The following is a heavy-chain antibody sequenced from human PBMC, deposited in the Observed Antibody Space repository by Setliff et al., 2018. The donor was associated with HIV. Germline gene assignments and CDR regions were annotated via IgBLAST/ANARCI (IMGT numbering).Heavy chain of an antibody. CDR2: INYDESSE. Sequence: GGSLRLSCAASGFTFSAHGMHWVRQAPGKGLEWVAFINYDESSEYYADSVKGRVTISRDNFRNTVDLQMNNLRPEETAVYYCAKDGDYRSGDYDAFDIWGQGTMVTVSS. CDR3: AKDGDYRSGDYDAFDI. V-gene: IGHV3-30*02. J-gene: IGHJ3*02. CDR1: GFTFSAHG. D-gene: IGHD6-25*01.